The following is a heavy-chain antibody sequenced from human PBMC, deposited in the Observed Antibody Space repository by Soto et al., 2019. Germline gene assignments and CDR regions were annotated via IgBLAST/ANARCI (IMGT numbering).Heavy chain of an antibody. V-gene: IGHV4-59*01. J-gene: IGHJ4*02. Sequence: SETLSLTCTVSGGSISSYYWSWIRQPPGRGLEWIGYIYYSGSTNYNPSLKSRVTISVDTSKNQFSLKLSSVTAADTAVYYCARDIGGYYDSSSYANWGQGTLVTVSS. D-gene: IGHD3-22*01. CDR2: IYYSGST. CDR1: GGSISSYY. CDR3: ARDIGGYYDSSSYAN.